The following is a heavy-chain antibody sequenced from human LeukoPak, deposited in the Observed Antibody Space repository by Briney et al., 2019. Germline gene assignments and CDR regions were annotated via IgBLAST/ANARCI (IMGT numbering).Heavy chain of an antibody. V-gene: IGHV4-34*01. CDR1: GGSFSGYY. CDR2: INHSGST. D-gene: IGHD3-22*01. J-gene: IGHJ4*02. Sequence: SETLSLTCAVYGGSFSGYYWSWIRQPPGKGLEWIGEINHSGSTNYNPSLKSRVTISVDTSKNQFSLKLSSVTAADTAVYYCARGCVYGSSPVPYYFDYWGQGTLVTVSS. CDR3: ARGCVYGSSPVPYYFDY.